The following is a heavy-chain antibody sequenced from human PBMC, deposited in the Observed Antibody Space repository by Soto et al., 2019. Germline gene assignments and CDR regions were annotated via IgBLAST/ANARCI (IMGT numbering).Heavy chain of an antibody. CDR2: ISYDGSNK. Sequence: GESLKISCAASGFTFSSYGMHWVRQAPGKGLEWVAVISYDGSNKYYADSVKGRFTISRDNSKNTLYLQMNSLRAEDTAVYYCAKVPWLERTFLDYYMDVWGKGTTVTVSS. J-gene: IGHJ6*03. CDR1: GFTFSSYG. V-gene: IGHV3-30*18. D-gene: IGHD1-1*01. CDR3: AKVPWLERTFLDYYMDV.